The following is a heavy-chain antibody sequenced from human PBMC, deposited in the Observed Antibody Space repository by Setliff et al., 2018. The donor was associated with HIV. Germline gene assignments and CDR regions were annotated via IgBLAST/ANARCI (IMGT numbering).Heavy chain of an antibody. D-gene: IGHD3-3*01. CDR1: GGTISDTNVY. CDR2: IYYSGST. Sequence: LSLTCSLSGGTISDTNVYWGWIRQAPGKGLEWIGYIYYSGSTNYNPSLKSRVTISVDTSKNQFSLKLSSVTAADTAVYYCARANFWSGYYGYWGQGTLVTVSS. J-gene: IGHJ4*02. V-gene: IGHV4-61*05. CDR3: ARANFWSGYYGY.